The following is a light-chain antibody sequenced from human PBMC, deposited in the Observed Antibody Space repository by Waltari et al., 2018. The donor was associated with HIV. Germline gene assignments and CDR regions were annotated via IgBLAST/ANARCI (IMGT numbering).Light chain of an antibody. J-gene: IGLJ2*01. CDR3: NSDVHTKNFCVL. CDR2: QVN. V-gene: IGLV2-8*01. Sequence: QSALTQPPSASGSPGQSVPIPCTGTSSDIGDSDHVSWYQQHPGKAPNPIISQVNNRASRVPDPFSGSESGNTASPTVSGLQAEDEADYYCNSDVHTKNFCVLFGGGTKLTVL. CDR1: SSDIGDSDH.